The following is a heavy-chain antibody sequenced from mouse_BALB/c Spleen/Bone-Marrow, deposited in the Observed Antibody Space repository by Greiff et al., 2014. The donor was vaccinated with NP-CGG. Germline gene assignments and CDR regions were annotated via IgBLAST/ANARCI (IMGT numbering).Heavy chain of an antibody. CDR1: GCSFTSYW. J-gene: IGHJ3*01. V-gene: IGHV1-5*01. Sequence: EVQLQQSGTVLARPGASVKMSCKASGCSFTSYWMHWVKQRPGQGLEWIGAIYPGNSDTTYNQKSKGKAKLTAVTSASTAYMELSSLTNEDSAVYYCTFLVKEDFAYWGQGTLVTVSA. CDR3: TFLVKEDFAY. D-gene: IGHD2-10*02. CDR2: IYPGNSDT.